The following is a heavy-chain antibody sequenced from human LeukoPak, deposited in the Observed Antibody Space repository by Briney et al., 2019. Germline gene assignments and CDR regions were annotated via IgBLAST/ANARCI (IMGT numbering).Heavy chain of an antibody. Sequence: GGSLRLSCAASGFTLDDYAMHWVRQAPGKGLEWVSLISGDGGSTYYADSVKGRFTISRDNSKNSLYLQMNSLRTEDTALYYCARSSSWSSNWFDPWGQGTLVTVSS. CDR2: ISGDGGST. D-gene: IGHD6-13*01. V-gene: IGHV3-43*02. CDR1: GFTLDDYA. J-gene: IGHJ5*02. CDR3: ARSSSWSSNWFDP.